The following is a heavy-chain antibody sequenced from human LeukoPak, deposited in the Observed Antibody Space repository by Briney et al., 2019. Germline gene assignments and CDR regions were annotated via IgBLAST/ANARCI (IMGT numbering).Heavy chain of an antibody. Sequence: SETLSLTCTVSGGSISQYYWSWIRQPPGKGLEWTGYIYYTGSTNYNPSLKSRVTISLDTSKNQFSLKLSSVTAADTAVYYCARGANYYYYYGIDIWGQGTTVAVSS. J-gene: IGHJ6*02. CDR1: GGSISQYY. V-gene: IGHV4-59*01. CDR2: IYYTGST. CDR3: ARGANYYYYYGIDI.